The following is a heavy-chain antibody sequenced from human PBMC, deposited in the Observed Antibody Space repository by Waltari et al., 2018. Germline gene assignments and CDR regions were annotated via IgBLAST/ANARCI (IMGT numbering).Heavy chain of an antibody. CDR3: ASVSYSSGWYYFDY. Sequence: QVQLQESGPGLVKPSQTLSLTCTVSGGSISSGSYYWRWIRPPAGKGLEWIGRIYTSGSTNYNPSLKSRVTISVDTSKNQFSLKLSSVTAADTAVYYCASVSYSSGWYYFDYWGQGTLVTVSS. J-gene: IGHJ4*02. CDR1: GGSISSGSYY. V-gene: IGHV4-61*02. D-gene: IGHD6-19*01. CDR2: IYTSGST.